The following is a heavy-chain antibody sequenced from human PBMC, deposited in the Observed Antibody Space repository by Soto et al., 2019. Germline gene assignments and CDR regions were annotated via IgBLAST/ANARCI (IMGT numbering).Heavy chain of an antibody. CDR3: ARDIHDYGDPGYAFDI. CDR2: IWYDGSNK. V-gene: IGHV3-33*01. CDR1: GFTFSSYG. Sequence: GGSLRLSCGASGFTFSSYGKHWVRKAPGKGLEWVAVIWYDGSNKYYADSVKGRFTISRDNSKNKQYLQMNSLSAEDTAVYYCARDIHDYGDPGYAFDIWGQGTMVTVSS. J-gene: IGHJ3*02. D-gene: IGHD4-17*01.